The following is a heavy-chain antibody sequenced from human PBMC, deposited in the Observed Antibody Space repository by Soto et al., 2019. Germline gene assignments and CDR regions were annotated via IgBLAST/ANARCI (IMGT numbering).Heavy chain of an antibody. D-gene: IGHD3-3*01. Sequence: GGSLRLSCAASGFTVSSNYMSWVRQAPGKGLEWVSVIYSGGSTYYADSVKGRFTISRDNSKNTLYLQMNSLRAEDTAVYYCARETLLDYYYYYMDVWGKGTTVTVSS. CDR3: ARETLLDYYYYYMDV. CDR2: IYSGGST. V-gene: IGHV3-66*01. J-gene: IGHJ6*03. CDR1: GFTVSSNY.